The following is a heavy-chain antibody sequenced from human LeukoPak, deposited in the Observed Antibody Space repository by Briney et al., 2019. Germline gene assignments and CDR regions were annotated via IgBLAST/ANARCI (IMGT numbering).Heavy chain of an antibody. D-gene: IGHD1-26*01. Sequence: ASVKVSFKAAGYSFTIYGMHWVRQAHGQRLEWMGWINAGNGNTKYSQKFQGRVTITRDTSASTAYMELSSLRSEDTAVYYCARYEREFDYWGQGTLVTVSS. V-gene: IGHV1-3*01. J-gene: IGHJ4*02. CDR3: ARYEREFDY. CDR1: GYSFTIYG. CDR2: INAGNGNT.